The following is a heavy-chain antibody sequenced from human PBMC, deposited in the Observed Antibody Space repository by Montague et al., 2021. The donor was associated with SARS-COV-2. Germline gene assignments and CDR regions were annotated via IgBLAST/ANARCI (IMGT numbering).Heavy chain of an antibody. CDR3: ASPTYYYDSSGSDAFDI. J-gene: IGHJ3*02. CDR1: GSSISSSSYY. Sequence: SETLSLTCTVSGSSISSSSYYWGWIRQPPGKGLERIGSIYYSGSTYYNPSLKSRVTISVDTSKNQFSLKLSSVAAADTAVYYCASPTYYYDSSGSDAFDIWGQGTMVTVSS. V-gene: IGHV4-39*01. CDR2: IYYSGST. D-gene: IGHD3-22*01.